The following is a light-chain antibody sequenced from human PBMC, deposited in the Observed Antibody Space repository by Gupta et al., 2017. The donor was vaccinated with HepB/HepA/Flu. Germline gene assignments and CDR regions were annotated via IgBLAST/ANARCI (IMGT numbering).Light chain of an antibody. J-gene: IGLJ1*01. CDR1: SSNIGRNY. Sequence: QSVLTQPPSASGTPGQRVTISCSGSSSNIGRNYVYWYHQPPGTAPNLLIYRNKERPSGVPDRFSGSKSGTSASMAISGLRSEDEADYYCAAWDDSLSGFVFGTGTKVTVL. V-gene: IGLV1-47*01. CDR3: AAWDDSLSGFV. CDR2: RNK.